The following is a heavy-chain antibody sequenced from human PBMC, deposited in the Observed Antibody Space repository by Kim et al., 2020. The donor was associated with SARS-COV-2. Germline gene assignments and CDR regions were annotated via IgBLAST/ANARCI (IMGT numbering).Heavy chain of an antibody. Sequence: GKDRFTISREDSKNTAYLKMSSLKTEDTAVYYCTRVPGNTLGCGGAFGVWGQGTTVTVSS. CDR3: TRVPGNTLGCGGAFGV. D-gene: IGHD1-7*01. J-gene: IGHJ3*01. V-gene: IGHV3-73*01.